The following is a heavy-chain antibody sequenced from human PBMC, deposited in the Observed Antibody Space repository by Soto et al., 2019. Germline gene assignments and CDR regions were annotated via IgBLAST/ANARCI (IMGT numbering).Heavy chain of an antibody. CDR2: IQTYNGHT. CDR3: ARDAQYSSRWHPIDF. J-gene: IGHJ4*02. CDR1: GYTFTDYG. V-gene: IGHV1-18*01. D-gene: IGHD6-13*01. Sequence: QVPLVQSGAEVKKPGASVKVYCKASGYTFTDYGISWVRQAPGQGLEWMGWIQTYNGHTNYEQKVQGRVTMTTDTSTSTAYMELRSLRPDDTAVYYCARDAQYSSRWHPIDFWGQGTLVTVSS.